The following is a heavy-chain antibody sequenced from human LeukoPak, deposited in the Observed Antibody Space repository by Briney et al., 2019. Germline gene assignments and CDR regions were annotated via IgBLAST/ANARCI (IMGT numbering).Heavy chain of an antibody. CDR1: EFTFTDYY. J-gene: IGHJ4*02. CDR2: IHPKSGGT. V-gene: IGHV1-2*02. CDR3: ARDSEAAAGLSFDY. Sequence: GASVKVSCKASEFTFTDYYMHWGRQAPGQGLEWMGWIHPKSGGTHYAQKFQGRVTMTMDTSISTVYMDLSRLRPDDTAVYYCARDSEAAAGLSFDYWGQGAPVAVSS. D-gene: IGHD6-13*01.